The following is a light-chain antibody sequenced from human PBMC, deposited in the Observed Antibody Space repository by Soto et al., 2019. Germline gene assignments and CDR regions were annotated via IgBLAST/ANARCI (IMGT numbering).Light chain of an antibody. CDR3: SSYTSSSTLYV. V-gene: IGLV2-14*01. J-gene: IGLJ1*01. Sequence: QSVLTQPASVSGSPGQSITISCTGTSSDVGGYNYVSWYQQHPGKAPKLMIYEVSNRPSGVSNRFSGSKSGNTASLTISGLQSADEADYYCSSYTSSSTLYVFGIGTKLTVL. CDR2: EVS. CDR1: SSDVGGYNY.